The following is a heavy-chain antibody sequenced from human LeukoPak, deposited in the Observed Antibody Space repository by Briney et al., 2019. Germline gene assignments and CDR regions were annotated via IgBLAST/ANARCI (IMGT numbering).Heavy chain of an antibody. Sequence: SETLPLTCTVSGGSISSSSYYWGWIRQPPGKGLEWIGSIYYSGSTYYNPSLKSRVTISVDTSKNQFSLKLSSVTAADTAVYYCARDVEGGVTTCAFDIWGQGTMVTVSS. CDR1: GGSISSSSYY. CDR2: IYYSGST. CDR3: ARDVEGGVTTCAFDI. D-gene: IGHD4-17*01. J-gene: IGHJ3*02. V-gene: IGHV4-39*07.